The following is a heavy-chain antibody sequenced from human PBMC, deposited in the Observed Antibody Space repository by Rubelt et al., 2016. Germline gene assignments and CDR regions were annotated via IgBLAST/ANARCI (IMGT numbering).Heavy chain of an antibody. CDR1: GYTFTSYG. CDR3: ARELPPFRRYNWNFPLDY. D-gene: IGHD1-7*01. Sequence: QVQLVQSGAEVKKPGASVKVSCKASGYTFTSYGISWVRQAPGQGLEWMGWISAYNGNTNYAQKLQGRVTMTTETSTSTAYMELRSLRSDDTAVYYCARELPPFRRYNWNFPLDYWGQGTLVTVSS. V-gene: IGHV1-18*01. J-gene: IGHJ4*02. CDR2: ISAYNGNT.